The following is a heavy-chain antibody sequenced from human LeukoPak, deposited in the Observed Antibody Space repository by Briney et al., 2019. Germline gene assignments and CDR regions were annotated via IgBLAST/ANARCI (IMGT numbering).Heavy chain of an antibody. V-gene: IGHV3-48*04. CDR3: ARGNFGGSGSYYNPYGYYYYYYYMDV. D-gene: IGHD3-10*01. CDR1: GFTFSSYS. J-gene: IGHJ6*03. CDR2: ISSSSSTI. Sequence: PGGSLRLSCAASGFTFSSYSMNWVRQAPGKGLEWVSYISSSSSTIYYADSVKGRFTISRDNAKNSLYLQMNSLRAEDTAVYYCARGNFGGSGSYYNPYGYYYYYYYMDVWAKGTTVTVSS.